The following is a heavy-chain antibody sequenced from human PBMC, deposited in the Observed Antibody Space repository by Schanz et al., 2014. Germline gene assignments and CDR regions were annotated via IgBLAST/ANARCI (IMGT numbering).Heavy chain of an antibody. Sequence: EGQLAESGGGLVQPGGSLRLSCAASGFSIRNHDMHWVRQGTGKGLEWVSTIGYLGDTYYPDSVKGRFTVSRDSGQNSLYLQMNSLRAGDTAVYYCARGTDWNLHYWGQGALVTVSS. CDR3: ARGTDWNLHY. D-gene: IGHD1-1*01. J-gene: IGHJ4*02. CDR1: GFSIRNHD. CDR2: IGYLGDT. V-gene: IGHV3-13*01.